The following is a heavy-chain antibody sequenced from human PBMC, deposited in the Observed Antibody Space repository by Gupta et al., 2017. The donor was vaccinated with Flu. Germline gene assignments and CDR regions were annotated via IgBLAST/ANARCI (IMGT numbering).Heavy chain of an antibody. CDR1: EFTFSIYG. V-gene: IGHV3-30*18. D-gene: IGHD6-6*01. CDR3: AKSRYSTSSAAADV. Sequence: QAQLVESGGGVVQPGRSLRLSCAASEFTFSIYGMNWVRQAPGKGLQWVAVISYDGSNKDYTDSVKGRFTISRDNSKNTVYLQMNSLRAEDTAVYYCAKSRYSTSSAAADVWGKGTAVTVSS. CDR2: ISYDGSNK. J-gene: IGHJ6*04.